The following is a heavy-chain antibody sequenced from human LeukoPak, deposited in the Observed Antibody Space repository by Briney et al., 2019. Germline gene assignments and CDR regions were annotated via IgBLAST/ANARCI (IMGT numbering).Heavy chain of an antibody. CDR2: IYYSGST. CDR3: ARDRYYYDSSGNYWYFDL. J-gene: IGHJ2*01. V-gene: IGHV4-59*01. D-gene: IGHD3-22*01. Sequence: PSETLSLTCTVSGGSISSYYWSWIRQPPGKGLEWIGYIYYSGSTNYNPSLKSRVTISVDTSKNQFSLKLSSVTAADTAVYYCARDRYYYDSSGNYWYFDLWGRGTLVTVSS. CDR1: GGSISSYY.